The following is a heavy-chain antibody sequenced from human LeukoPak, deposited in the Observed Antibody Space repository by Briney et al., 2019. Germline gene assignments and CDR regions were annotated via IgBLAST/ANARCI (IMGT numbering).Heavy chain of an antibody. CDR1: GGSISSGGYS. CDR3: ASNSDYGFDY. CDR2: IYHSGST. Sequence: PSETLPLTCAASGGSISSGGYSWSWIRQPPGRGLEWIGYIYHSGSTYYNPSLKSRVTISVDRSKNQFSLKLSSVTAADTAVYYCASNSDYGFDYWGQGTLVTVSS. V-gene: IGHV4-30-2*01. J-gene: IGHJ4*02. D-gene: IGHD5-12*01.